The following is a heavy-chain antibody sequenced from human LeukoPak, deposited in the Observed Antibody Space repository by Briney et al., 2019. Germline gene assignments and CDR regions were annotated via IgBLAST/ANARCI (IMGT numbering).Heavy chain of an antibody. Sequence: ASVKVSCKASGYTFTGYYIQWVRQARGQGLEWMGWINPNSGGTYYAQNLQGRVTMTRDASISTAYMELSRLRADDTAVYYCARASFWSGLDWFDPWGQGTLVTVSS. CDR3: ARASFWSGLDWFDP. CDR1: GYTFTGYY. V-gene: IGHV1-2*02. D-gene: IGHD3-3*01. CDR2: INPNSGGT. J-gene: IGHJ5*02.